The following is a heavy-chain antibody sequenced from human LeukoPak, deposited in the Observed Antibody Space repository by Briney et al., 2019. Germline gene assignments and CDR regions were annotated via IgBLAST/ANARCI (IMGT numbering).Heavy chain of an antibody. CDR3: TRASLSSSWPIDY. Sequence: AGRSLRLSCAASGFAFSDHYMSWIRQAPGKGLEWVSSISSSSSYIYYADSVKGRFTISRDNAKKSLYLQMNSLRAEDTAVYYCTRASLSSSWPIDYWGQGTLVTVSS. D-gene: IGHD6-13*01. CDR2: ISSSSSYI. V-gene: IGHV3-11*06. CDR1: GFAFSDHY. J-gene: IGHJ4*02.